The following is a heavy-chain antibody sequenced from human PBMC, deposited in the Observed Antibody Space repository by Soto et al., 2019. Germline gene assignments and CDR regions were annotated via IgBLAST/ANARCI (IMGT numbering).Heavy chain of an antibody. CDR3: AKRISASTFDY. CDR1: GFTFSSYA. J-gene: IGHJ4*02. V-gene: IGHV3-23*01. Sequence: EVQRLESGGGLVQPGESLRLSCAASGFTFSSYAMSWVRQAPVTGLEWVSVISGSDVSTYYADSVKVRFTISRDNSKNTLYLQMNSLRAEDTAVYYCAKRISASTFDYWGQGTLVTVSS. CDR2: ISGSDVST. D-gene: IGHD6-6*01.